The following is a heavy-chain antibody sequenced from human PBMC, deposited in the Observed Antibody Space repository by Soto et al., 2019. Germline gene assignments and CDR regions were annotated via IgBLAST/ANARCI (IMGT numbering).Heavy chain of an antibody. CDR3: ARETTGYYDY. Sequence: GASVKVSCKASGGTFSSYAISWVRQAPGQGLEWMGGIIPIFGTANYAQKFQGRVTITADESTSTAYMELSSLRSEDTAVEYCARETTGYYDYWGQGTLVTISS. V-gene: IGHV1-69*13. CDR1: GGTFSSYA. CDR2: IIPIFGTA. J-gene: IGHJ4*02. D-gene: IGHD3-9*01.